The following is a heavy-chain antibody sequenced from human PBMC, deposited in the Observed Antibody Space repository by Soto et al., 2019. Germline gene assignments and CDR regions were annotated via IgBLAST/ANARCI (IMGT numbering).Heavy chain of an antibody. CDR2: IIPSSGVA. V-gene: IGHV1-2*02. CDR3: AKNLLVTIPGGFYI. Sequence: QVQLVQSGSEVKKPGASLKVSCKASGYTFTKYYMHWVRQAPGQGLGWMGWIIPSSGVANYAQKFQGRVTMTRDTSISTAYMELSRLRSDDTAVYYCAKNLLVTIPGGFYIWGKGPMVTVSS. D-gene: IGHD3-9*01. CDR1: GYTFTKYY. J-gene: IGHJ3*02.